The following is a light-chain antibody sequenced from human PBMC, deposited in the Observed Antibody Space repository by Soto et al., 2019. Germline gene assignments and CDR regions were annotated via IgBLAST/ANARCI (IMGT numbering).Light chain of an antibody. V-gene: IGLV2-14*01. CDR1: SSDVGGYNY. CDR2: EVS. Sequence: QSALTQPASVSGSPGQSITISCTGTSSDVGGYNYVSWYQQHPGKAPKLMIYEVSNRPSGVSNRFSGSKSGNTASLTISGLQAEVEADYYCSSYTSSSTLVLFGGGTKVTVL. J-gene: IGLJ2*01. CDR3: SSYTSSSTLVL.